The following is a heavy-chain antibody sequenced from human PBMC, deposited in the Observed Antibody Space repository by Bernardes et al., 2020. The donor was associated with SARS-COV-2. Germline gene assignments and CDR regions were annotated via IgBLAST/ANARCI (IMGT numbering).Heavy chain of an antibody. CDR3: TTGGAITIFGVVIVMDAFII. Sequence: GGSLRLSCAASGFTFSNAWMSWVRQAPGKGLEWVGRIKSKTDGGTTDYAAPVKGRFTISRDDSKNTLYLQMNSLKTEDTAVYYCTTGGAITIFGVVIVMDAFIIWAKGQWSPSLQ. V-gene: IGHV3-15*01. J-gene: IGHJ3*02. CDR2: IKSKTDGGTT. D-gene: IGHD3-3*01. CDR1: GFTFSNAW.